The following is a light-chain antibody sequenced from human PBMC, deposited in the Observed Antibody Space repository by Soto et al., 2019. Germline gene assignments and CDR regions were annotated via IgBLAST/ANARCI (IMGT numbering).Light chain of an antibody. Sequence: EIVLTQSPATLSLSPGERATLSCRASQSVSSYLAWYQQKPGQAPRLLIYDASNRATGIXARFSGSGSGTXXXXXXXSLEPXDFAVYYCQQRSNWPPRITFGQGTRLEIK. J-gene: IGKJ5*01. CDR1: QSVSSY. CDR2: DAS. CDR3: QQRSNWPPRIT. V-gene: IGKV3-11*01.